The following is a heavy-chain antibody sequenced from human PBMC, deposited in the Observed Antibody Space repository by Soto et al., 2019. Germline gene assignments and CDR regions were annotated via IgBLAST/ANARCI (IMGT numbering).Heavy chain of an antibody. Sequence: GASVKVSCKASGYTFTNYATHWVRQAPGQRLEWMGWINAGNGDTKYSQNFQGRVTITGDTSASTAYMELSSLRSEDTAVYYCARDPYYDFWSGSNWFDPWGQGTLVTVSS. CDR2: INAGNGDT. CDR1: GYTFTNYA. J-gene: IGHJ5*02. CDR3: ARDPYYDFWSGSNWFDP. D-gene: IGHD3-3*01. V-gene: IGHV1-3*01.